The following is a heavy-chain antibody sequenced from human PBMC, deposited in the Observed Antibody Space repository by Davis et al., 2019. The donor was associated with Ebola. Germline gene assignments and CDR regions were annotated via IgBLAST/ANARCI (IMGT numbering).Heavy chain of an antibody. CDR1: GFTVNSNY. Sequence: GGSLRLPCAASGFTVNSNYMSWVRQAPGKGLDWVSVIYTGGSTDYVDSVKGRFTISRDISKNTLYLQMNSLRVEDTAVYFCASIPGIVTADTTGYYYYYGMDVWGQGTTVTVSS. V-gene: IGHV3-66*01. D-gene: IGHD6-13*01. CDR2: IYTGGST. CDR3: ASIPGIVTADTTGYYYYYGMDV. J-gene: IGHJ6*02.